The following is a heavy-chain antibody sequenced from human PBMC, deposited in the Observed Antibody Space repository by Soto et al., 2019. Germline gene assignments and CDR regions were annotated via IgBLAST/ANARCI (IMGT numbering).Heavy chain of an antibody. Sequence: QVQLEESGGGVVQPGRSLRLSCAASGFTFSRHTMHWVRQAPGKGLEWVASISYDGSNKYYADSVKGRFTISSDNSKHTLSVQMDSLEAEAAAFCYCARDRFRLEELSLLGYFDYWGQGTLVTVSS. CDR3: ARDRFRLEELSLLGYFDY. J-gene: IGHJ4*02. CDR2: ISYDGSNK. V-gene: IGHV3-30*04. D-gene: IGHD3-16*02. CDR1: GFTFSRHT.